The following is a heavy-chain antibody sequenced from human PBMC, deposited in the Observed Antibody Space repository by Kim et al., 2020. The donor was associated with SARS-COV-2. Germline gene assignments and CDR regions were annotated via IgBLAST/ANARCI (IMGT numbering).Heavy chain of an antibody. CDR3: AREYSSSWYGFDY. J-gene: IGHJ4*02. CDR1: GGSISSGDYY. CDR2: IYYSGST. V-gene: IGHV4-30-4*01. D-gene: IGHD6-13*01. Sequence: SETLSLTCTVSGGSISSGDYYWSWIRQPPGKGLEWIGYIYYSGSTYYNPSLKSRVTISVDTSKNQFSLKLSSVTAADTAVYYCAREYSSSWYGFDYWGQGTLVTVSS.